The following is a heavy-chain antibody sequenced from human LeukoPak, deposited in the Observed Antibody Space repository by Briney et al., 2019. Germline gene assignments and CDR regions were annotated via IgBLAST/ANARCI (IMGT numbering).Heavy chain of an antibody. CDR1: GLSFSTFG. J-gene: IGHJ6*03. CDR3: AKNYCSSTSCYSYYMDV. V-gene: IGHV3-30*02. Sequence: GGSLRLSCAASGLSFSTFGKHWVRQAPGKGLEWLAFIRYDGGDKYFANSVKGRFTIFRDNSRNTLYLQMNSVRAEDTALYYCAKNYCSSTSCYSYYMDVWGKGTTVTVSS. CDR2: IRYDGGDK. D-gene: IGHD2-2*02.